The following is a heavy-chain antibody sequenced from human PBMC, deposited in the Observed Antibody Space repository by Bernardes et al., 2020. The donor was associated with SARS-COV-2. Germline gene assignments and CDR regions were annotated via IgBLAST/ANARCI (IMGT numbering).Heavy chain of an antibody. Sequence: GGSLRLSCAASGFTFSSYWMHWVRQAPGKGLVWVSRINSDGSSTSYADSVKGRFTISRDNAKNTLYLQMNSLRAEDTAVYYCAREFHYYDSSGYYSVGGMDVWGQGTTVTVSS. J-gene: IGHJ6*02. CDR3: AREFHYYDSSGYYSVGGMDV. CDR1: GFTFSSYW. V-gene: IGHV3-74*01. CDR2: INSDGSST. D-gene: IGHD3-22*01.